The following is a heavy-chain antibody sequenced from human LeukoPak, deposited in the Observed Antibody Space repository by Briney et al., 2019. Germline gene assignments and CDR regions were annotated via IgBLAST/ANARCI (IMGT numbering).Heavy chain of an antibody. CDR1: GFTFSNYA. J-gene: IGHJ3*02. Sequence: GGSLRLSCAASGFTFSNYAMNWVRQAPGRGLEWVSAISGSGGSTYYADSVKGRFTISRDNAKNSLYLQMNSLRAEDTAVYYCARSDYVWGSYRDAFDIWGQGTMVTVSS. V-gene: IGHV3-23*01. CDR3: ARSDYVWGSYRDAFDI. CDR2: ISGSGGST. D-gene: IGHD3-16*02.